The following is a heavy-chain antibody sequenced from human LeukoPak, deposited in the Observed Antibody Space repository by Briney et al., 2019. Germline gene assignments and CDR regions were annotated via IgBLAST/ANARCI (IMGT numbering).Heavy chain of an antibody. CDR1: GFIQSSYW. CDR2: IKQYKNEK. Sequence: GGPVTLTCAASGFIQSSYWMSWLRQAPGKGLEGVANIKQYKNEKHYVDSVKGRFTISRDNSKNTLYLQMSSLRPEDTALYYCAKEGDYYGSGSHRDAFDMWGQGTMVTVSS. V-gene: IGHV3-7*04. J-gene: IGHJ3*02. CDR3: AKEGDYYGSGSHRDAFDM. D-gene: IGHD3-10*01.